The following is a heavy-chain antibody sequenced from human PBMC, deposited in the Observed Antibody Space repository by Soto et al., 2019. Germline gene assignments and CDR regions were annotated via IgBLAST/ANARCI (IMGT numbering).Heavy chain of an antibody. J-gene: IGHJ5*02. V-gene: IGHV3-23*01. D-gene: IGHD6-19*01. CDR3: AKLLDSSGWANWFDP. Sequence: GGSLRLSCAASGFTFSSYAMSWVRQAPGRGLEWVSAISGSGGSTYYADSVKGRFTISRDNSKNTLYLQMNSLRAEDTAVYYCAKLLDSSGWANWFDPWGQGTLVTVSS. CDR1: GFTFSSYA. CDR2: ISGSGGST.